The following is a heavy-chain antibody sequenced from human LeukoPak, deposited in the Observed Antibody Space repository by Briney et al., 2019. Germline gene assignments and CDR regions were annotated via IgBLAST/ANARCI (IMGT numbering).Heavy chain of an antibody. Sequence: PGGSLRLSCAASGFTFSDYYMSWIRQAPGKGLEWVSYISSSGSTIYYADSVKGRFTISRDNSKNTLYLQMNSLRTEDTAVYYCARDPLDSSGLMNWFDPWGQGTLVTVSS. CDR1: GFTFSDYY. J-gene: IGHJ5*02. CDR2: ISSSGSTI. D-gene: IGHD3-22*01. V-gene: IGHV3-11*04. CDR3: ARDPLDSSGLMNWFDP.